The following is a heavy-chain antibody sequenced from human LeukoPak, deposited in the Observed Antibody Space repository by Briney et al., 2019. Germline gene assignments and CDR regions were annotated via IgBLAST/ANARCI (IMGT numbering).Heavy chain of an antibody. V-gene: IGHV3-7*04. J-gene: IGHJ4*02. Sequence: GGSLRLSCAASGFTFRNFWMSWVRQAPGRGLEWVANIHPEGNEKYHVESVKGRFTISRDNPKNSLFLQMNTLIVEATTVYSCARGDAFSGDHWGQGTLVTVSS. CDR1: GFTFRNFW. CDR3: ARGDAFSGDH. CDR2: IHPEGNEK.